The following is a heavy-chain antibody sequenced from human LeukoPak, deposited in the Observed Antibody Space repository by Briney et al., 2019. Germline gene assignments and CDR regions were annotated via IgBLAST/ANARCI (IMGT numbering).Heavy chain of an antibody. CDR1: GYTFTTYA. CDR3: ARDKGGWYIKELDY. V-gene: IGHV7-4-1*02. CDR2: INTHTGRP. J-gene: IGHJ4*02. Sequence: GASVKVSCKASGYTFTTYALTWVRQAPGQGLEWMGWINTHTGRPSYAQDFTGRSVFSLDTSVSTAYLQISSLKAEDTAVYYCARDKGGWYIKELDYWGQGTLVTVSS. D-gene: IGHD6-19*01.